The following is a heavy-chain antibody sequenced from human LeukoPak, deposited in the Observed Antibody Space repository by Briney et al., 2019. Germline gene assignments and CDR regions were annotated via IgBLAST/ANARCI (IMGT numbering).Heavy chain of an antibody. D-gene: IGHD3-22*01. CDR2: IWYDGSNK. V-gene: IGHV3-33*08. Sequence: PGGSLRLSCAASGFTFISYTMSWIRPAPGKGLEWVAVIWYDGSNKYYADSVKGRFTISRDNSKNTLYLQMNSLRAEDTAVYYCARDRRLDYYDSSGPDYWGQGTLVTVSS. CDR1: GFTFISYT. CDR3: ARDRRLDYYDSSGPDY. J-gene: IGHJ4*02.